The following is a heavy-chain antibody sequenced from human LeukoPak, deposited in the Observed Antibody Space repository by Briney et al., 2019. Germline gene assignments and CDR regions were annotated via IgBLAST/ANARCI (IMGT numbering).Heavy chain of an antibody. D-gene: IGHD2-15*01. CDR3: AKDVSLGYCSGGSCSAHFDY. Sequence: PGRSLRLSCAASGFTFDDYAMHWVRQAPGKGLGWVSGISWNSGSIAYANSVKGRFTISRDNAKNSLYLQMNSLRPEDMALYYCAKDVSLGYCSGGSCSAHFDYWGRGTLVTVSS. V-gene: IGHV3-9*03. CDR1: GFTFDDYA. CDR2: ISWNSGSI. J-gene: IGHJ4*02.